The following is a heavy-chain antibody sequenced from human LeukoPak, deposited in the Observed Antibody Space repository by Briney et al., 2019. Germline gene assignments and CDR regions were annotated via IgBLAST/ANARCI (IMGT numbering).Heavy chain of an antibody. J-gene: IGHJ3*02. CDR1: EFTFSSYR. V-gene: IGHV3-74*01. D-gene: IGHD1-26*01. CDR2: INSDGSST. CDR3: ERALGSRPDALDI. Sequence: GGSVSFTCAASEFTFSSYRMSWDRQAPGKGLVWVSRINSDGSSTRHADSVKGRFSISRDNAKNTLYLQMNSVRGEDTAVYYCERALGSRPDALDIWDQGA.